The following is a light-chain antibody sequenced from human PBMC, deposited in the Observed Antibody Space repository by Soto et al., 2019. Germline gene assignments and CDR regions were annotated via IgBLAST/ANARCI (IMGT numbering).Light chain of an antibody. J-gene: IGLJ3*02. CDR2: RNN. V-gene: IGLV1-47*01. CDR3: AAWDDSLSGGV. CDR1: SSNIGSNY. Sequence: QSVLTQPPSASGTPGQRVTISCSGSSSNIGSNYVYWYQQLPGTAPKLLIYRNNQRPLGVPDRFSGSKSGTSASLAISGLRSEDEADYYCAAWDDSLSGGVFGGGTKVTVL.